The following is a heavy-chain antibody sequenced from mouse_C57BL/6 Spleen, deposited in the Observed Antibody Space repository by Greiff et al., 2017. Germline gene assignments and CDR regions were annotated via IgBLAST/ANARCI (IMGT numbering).Heavy chain of an antibody. CDR2: INPNNGGT. Sequence: EVQLQQSGPELVKPGASVKISCKASGYTFTDYYMNWVKQSHGKSLEWIGDINPNNGGTSYNQKFKGKATLTVDKSSSTAYMELRSLTSEDSAVYYCARREIYYYGSSWGMDYWGQGTSVTVSS. J-gene: IGHJ4*01. CDR3: ARREIYYYGSSWGMDY. D-gene: IGHD1-1*01. V-gene: IGHV1-26*01. CDR1: GYTFTDYY.